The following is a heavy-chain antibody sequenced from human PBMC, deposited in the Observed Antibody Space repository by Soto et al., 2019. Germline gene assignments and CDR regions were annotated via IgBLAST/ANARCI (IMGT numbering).Heavy chain of an antibody. J-gene: IGHJ4*02. Sequence: SETLSLTCTVSGGSISSGGYYWSWIRQHPGKGLEWIGYIYYSGSTYYNPSLKSRVTISVDTSKNQFSLKLSSVTAADTAVYYCARSPHCSSTSCSPLEYYSDYWGQGTLVTVSS. CDR3: ARSPHCSSTSCSPLEYYSDY. CDR1: GGSISSGGYY. V-gene: IGHV4-31*03. D-gene: IGHD2-2*01. CDR2: IYYSGST.